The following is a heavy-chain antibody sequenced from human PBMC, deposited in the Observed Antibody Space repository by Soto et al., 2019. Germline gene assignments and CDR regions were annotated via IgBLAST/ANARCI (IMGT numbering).Heavy chain of an antibody. Sequence: GGSLRLSCAASGFTFSNSWMNWVRQAPGKGLEWVANIKQDGSEKYNVDSVKGRFTITRDNAKNSLFLEMNSLRAEDTAVYYCARVVRGSTGYYYYYMDVWGRGTTVTVSS. CDR2: IKQDGSEK. CDR1: GFTFSNSW. V-gene: IGHV3-7*01. D-gene: IGHD6-13*01. J-gene: IGHJ6*03. CDR3: ARVVRGSTGYYYYYMDV.